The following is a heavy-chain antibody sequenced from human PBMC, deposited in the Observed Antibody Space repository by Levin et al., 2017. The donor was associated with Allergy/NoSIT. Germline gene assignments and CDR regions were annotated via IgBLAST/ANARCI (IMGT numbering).Heavy chain of an antibody. CDR3: AKDFGGSLDY. D-gene: IGHD3-10*01. CDR2: ISYDGSNK. V-gene: IGHV3-30*18. J-gene: IGHJ4*02. CDR1: GFTFSSYG. Sequence: SCAASGFTFSSYGMHWVRQAPGKGLEWVAVISYDGSNKYYADSVKGRFTISRDNSKNTLYLQMNSLRAEDTAVYYCAKDFGGSLDYWGQGTLVTVSS.